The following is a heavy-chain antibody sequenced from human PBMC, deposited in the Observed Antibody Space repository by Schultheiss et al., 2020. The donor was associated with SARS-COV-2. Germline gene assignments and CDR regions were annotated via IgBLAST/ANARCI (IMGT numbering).Heavy chain of an antibody. CDR2: ISSNGGST. CDR1: GFTFSSYA. D-gene: IGHD6-6*01. V-gene: IGHV3-64*01. CDR3: ARGGYSSSSRGEDWFDP. J-gene: IGHJ5*02. Sequence: GGSLRLSCAASGFTFSSYAMHWVRQAPGKGLEYVSAISSNGGSTYYANSVKGRFTISRDNSKNTLYLQMGSLRAEDMAVYYCARGGYSSSSRGEDWFDPWGQGTLVTVSS.